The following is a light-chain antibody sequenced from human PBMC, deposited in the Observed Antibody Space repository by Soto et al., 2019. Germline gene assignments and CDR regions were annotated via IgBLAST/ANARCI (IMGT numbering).Light chain of an antibody. Sequence: EIVLTQSPGTLSLSPGERATLSCRASQSFGGSFLAWYQQIPGQAPGLLIYDSSTRATGVPDRFSGSGSGTDFTLTISRLEPEDFAVYYCQQYGSSPQAFGQGTKVEI. V-gene: IGKV3-20*01. CDR2: DSS. CDR1: QSFGGSF. CDR3: QQYGSSPQA. J-gene: IGKJ1*01.